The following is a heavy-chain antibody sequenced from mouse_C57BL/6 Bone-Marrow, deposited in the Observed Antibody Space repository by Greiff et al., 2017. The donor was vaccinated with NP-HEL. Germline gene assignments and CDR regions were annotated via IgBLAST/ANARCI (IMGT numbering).Heavy chain of an antibody. D-gene: IGHD2-10*02. Sequence: VQLQQSGAELVRPGASVKLSCTASGFNIKDDYMHWVKQRPEQGLEWIGWIDPENGDTEYASKFQGKATITADTSSNTAYLQLSSLTSEDTAVYYCTTRYGNYDYWGQGTTLTVSS. J-gene: IGHJ2*01. CDR2: IDPENGDT. CDR3: TTRYGNYDY. CDR1: GFNIKDDY. V-gene: IGHV14-4*01.